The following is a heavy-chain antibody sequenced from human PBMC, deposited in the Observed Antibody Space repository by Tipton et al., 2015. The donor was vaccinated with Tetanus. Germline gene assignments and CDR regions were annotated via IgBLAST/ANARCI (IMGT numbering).Heavy chain of an antibody. CDR1: GDSISSNTYY. CDR3: ARHSSGYFTFFHY. CDR2: VYESGDT. V-gene: IGHV4-39*01. Sequence: TLSLTCAVSGDSISSNTYYWGWIRQPPGKGLEWIGSVYESGDTYYNPSLKSRITISVDTSKTPFSLKLTSVTATDSAVYYCARHSSGYFTFFHYWGPGTLVTVSS. J-gene: IGHJ4*01. D-gene: IGHD3-22*01.